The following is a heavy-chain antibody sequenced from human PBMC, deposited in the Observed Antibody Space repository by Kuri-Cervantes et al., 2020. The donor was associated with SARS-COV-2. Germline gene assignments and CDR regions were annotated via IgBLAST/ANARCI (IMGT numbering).Heavy chain of an antibody. CDR2: ISSSGSTI. CDR3: ARLVPDNYDFWRNPQSAFDI. Sequence: GGSLRLSCAASGFTFSSYGMHWIRQAPGKGLEWVSYISSSGSTIYYADSVKGRFTISRDNAKNSLYLQMNSLRAEDTAVYYCARLVPDNYDFWRNPQSAFDIWGQGTMVTVSS. D-gene: IGHD3-3*01. J-gene: IGHJ3*02. V-gene: IGHV3-48*04. CDR1: GFTFSSYG.